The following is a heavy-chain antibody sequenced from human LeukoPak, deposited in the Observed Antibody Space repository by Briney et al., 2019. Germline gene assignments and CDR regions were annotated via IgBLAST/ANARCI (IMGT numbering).Heavy chain of an antibody. V-gene: IGHV1-2*02. CDR1: GYTFTSHF. D-gene: IGHD1-26*01. Sequence: ASVKVSCKASGYTFTSHFMHWVRQAPGQGLEWMGRINPNRGDTNYAQNFQGRVTMTRDTSISTAYMELSRLRSDDTAVYYCASQGVGATGGFDYWGQGTLVTVSS. J-gene: IGHJ4*02. CDR2: INPNRGDT. CDR3: ASQGVGATGGFDY.